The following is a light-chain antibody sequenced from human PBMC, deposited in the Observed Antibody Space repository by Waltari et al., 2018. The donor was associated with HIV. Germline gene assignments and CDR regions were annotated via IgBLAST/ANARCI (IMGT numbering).Light chain of an antibody. CDR1: QSLSSSY. CDR3: QQYGSSPLT. Sequence: EVVLTQSPGVLSLSPGETATLSCRASQSLSSSYLACSQQKAGQAPMLLIYSASNRATGIPDRFTGRESGTDFTLTIRRLDPADSAVYYCQQYGSSPLTFGQGTKVEVK. V-gene: IGKV3-20*01. CDR2: SAS. J-gene: IGKJ1*01.